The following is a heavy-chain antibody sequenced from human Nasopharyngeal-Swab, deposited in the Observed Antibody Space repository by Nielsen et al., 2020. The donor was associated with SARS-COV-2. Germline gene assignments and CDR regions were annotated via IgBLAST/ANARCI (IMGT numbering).Heavy chain of an antibody. V-gene: IGHV3-7*01. J-gene: IGHJ6*03. CDR2: IKEDESEI. CDR3: ARAGASSSGRYYMDV. CDR1: GFTFGTFW. D-gene: IGHD3-10*01. Sequence: GGSLRLSCAASGFTFGTFWMCWIHQVPGKGLEWVGAIKEDESEIPYVDSVKGRFAISRDNAKNSLSLQMNSLRAEDTAVYFCARAGASSSGRYYMDVWGKGTSVTVSS.